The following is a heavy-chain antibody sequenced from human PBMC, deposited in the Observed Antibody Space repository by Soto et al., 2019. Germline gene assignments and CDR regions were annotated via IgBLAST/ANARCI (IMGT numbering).Heavy chain of an antibody. J-gene: IGHJ4*02. CDR1: GFTFSHYA. Sequence: GGSLRLSCTASGFTFSHYAMNWVRQGPGTRLEWVADISGSGASARYADSVRGRFTISRDKSMDMLYLQMNSLRVDDTAVYYCGKERRGSGWSVCDFWGQGALVTVSS. CDR2: ISGSGASA. V-gene: IGHV3-23*01. CDR3: GKERRGSGWSVCDF. D-gene: IGHD6-19*01.